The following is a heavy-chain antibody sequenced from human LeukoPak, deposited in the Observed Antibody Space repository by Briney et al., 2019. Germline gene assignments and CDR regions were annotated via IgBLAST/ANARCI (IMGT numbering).Heavy chain of an antibody. D-gene: IGHD6-13*01. CDR2: IRSKANSYAT. Sequence: GGSLRLSCAASGFTFSGSAMHWVRQASGKGLEWVGRIRSKANSYATAYAASVKGRFTISRDDSKNTAYLQMNSLKTEDTAVYYCARARYSSSWYARGYYFDYWGQGTLVTVSS. V-gene: IGHV3-73*01. CDR1: GFTFSGSA. J-gene: IGHJ4*02. CDR3: ARARYSSSWYARGYYFDY.